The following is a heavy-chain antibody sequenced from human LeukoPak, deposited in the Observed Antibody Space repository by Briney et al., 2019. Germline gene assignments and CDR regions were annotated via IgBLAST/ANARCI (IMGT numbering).Heavy chain of an antibody. D-gene: IGHD3-22*01. CDR3: ATLGEYYDSSGYYYN. J-gene: IGHJ4*02. Sequence: SETLSLTCNVSGGPISTTSFYWGWIRQPPGKGLEWIGSFHHSGSTYYNPSLKSRVTISVDRSKDQFSLKLSSVTAADTAVYYCATLGEYYDSSGYYYNWGQGTLVTVSS. CDR2: FHHSGST. CDR1: GGPISTTSFY. V-gene: IGHV4-39*07.